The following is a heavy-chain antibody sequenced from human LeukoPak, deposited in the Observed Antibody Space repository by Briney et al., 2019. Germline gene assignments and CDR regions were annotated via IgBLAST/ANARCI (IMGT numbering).Heavy chain of an antibody. D-gene: IGHD6-19*01. J-gene: IGHJ4*02. CDR3: ARADSSGWYNY. CDR2: INHSGST. V-gene: IGHV4-34*01. CDR1: GGSFSGYY. Sequence: SETLSLTCAVYGGSFSGYYWSWIRQPPGKGLEGIGEINHSGSTNYNPSLKSRVTISVDTSKNQFSLKLSSVTAADTAVYYCARADSSGWYNYWGQGTLVTVSS.